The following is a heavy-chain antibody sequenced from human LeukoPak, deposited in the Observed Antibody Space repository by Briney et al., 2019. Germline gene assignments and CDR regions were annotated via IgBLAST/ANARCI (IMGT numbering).Heavy chain of an antibody. V-gene: IGHV4-4*07. D-gene: IGHD2-21*02. CDR1: GDSINNYY. J-gene: IGHJ2*01. Sequence: SETLSLTCSVSGDSINNYYWSWIRQPAGKGLEWIGRIYTGGSTNYNPSLKSRVTMSEDTSQNHFSLKLRSVTAADTAVYYCARDVFEVRDLGGDALLTGIHWDWYFDLWGRGTLVTVSS. CDR3: ARDVFEVRDLGGDALLTGIHWDWYFDL. CDR2: IYTGGST.